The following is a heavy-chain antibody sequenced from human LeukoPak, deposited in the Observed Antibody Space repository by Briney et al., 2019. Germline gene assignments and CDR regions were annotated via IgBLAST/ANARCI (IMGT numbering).Heavy chain of an antibody. CDR2: ISGSGGCT. J-gene: IGHJ4*02. V-gene: IGHV3-23*01. D-gene: IGHD1-26*01. Sequence: GGSLRLSCAASGFTFSSYAMSWARQAPGKGLEWVSAISGSGGCTYYADSVKGRFTISRDNSKNTLYLQMNSLRAEDTAVYYCAKATFFSGSYFYFDYWGQGTLVTVSS. CDR1: GFTFSSYA. CDR3: AKATFFSGSYFYFDY.